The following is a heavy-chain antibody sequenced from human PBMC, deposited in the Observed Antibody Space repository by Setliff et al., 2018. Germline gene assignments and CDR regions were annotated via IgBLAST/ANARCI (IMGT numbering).Heavy chain of an antibody. CDR3: VREGVDSRSSTDYRYYMDV. CDR2: INPNSVGT. D-gene: IGHD3-22*01. V-gene: IGHV1-2*06. CDR1: GYTFTGYS. J-gene: IGHJ6*03. Sequence: ASVKVSCKASGYTFTGYSMHWVRQAPGQGLEWMGRINPNSVGTNYAQKFQGRATMTRDTSISTAYMQLSSLRSDETAVYYCVREGVDSRSSTDYRYYMDVWGKGTTVTVSS.